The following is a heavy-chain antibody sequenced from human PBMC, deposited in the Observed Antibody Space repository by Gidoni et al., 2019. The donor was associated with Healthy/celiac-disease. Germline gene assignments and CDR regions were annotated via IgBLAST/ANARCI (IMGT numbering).Heavy chain of an antibody. D-gene: IGHD2-2*01. V-gene: IGHV3-23*01. CDR2: ISGSGGST. CDR3: AKSSSFYGHPQLDY. CDR1: GFPFRSYA. J-gene: IGHJ4*02. Sequence: EVQLLESGGGLVQPGGSLRLSCAASGFPFRSYAMSWVRQAPGKGLEWVSAISGSGGSTYYADSVKGRFTISRDNSKNTLYLQMNSLRAEDTAVYYCAKSSSFYGHPQLDYWGQGTLVTVSS.